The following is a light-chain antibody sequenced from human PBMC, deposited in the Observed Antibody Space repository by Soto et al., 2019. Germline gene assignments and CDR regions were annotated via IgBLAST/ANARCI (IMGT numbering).Light chain of an antibody. J-gene: IGLJ2*01. V-gene: IGLV1-44*01. CDR2: SNN. CDR3: AAWDDSLNGVV. CDR1: SSNIGSKT. Sequence: QSVLTQPPSASGTPGQRVTISCSGSSSNIGSKTVNWYQQLPGTAPKLLIYSNNQRPSAVPDRFSGSTSGTSASLAISGLQSEDEADYYCAAWDDSLNGVVFGGGTKLTVL.